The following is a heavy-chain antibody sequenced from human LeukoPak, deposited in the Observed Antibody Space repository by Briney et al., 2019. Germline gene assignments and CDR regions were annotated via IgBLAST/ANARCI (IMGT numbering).Heavy chain of an antibody. D-gene: IGHD2-15*01. J-gene: IGHJ4*02. Sequence: PSETLSLTCAVYGESLNVYYWSWIRQPPGKGMEWIGEINHSGNTNYNPSLKSRVTISVDTSKNQFSLKLRSVTAADTAVYYCARVTGYVIEDNFDYWGQGTLVTVSS. CDR3: ARVTGYVIEDNFDY. CDR2: INHSGNT. CDR1: GESLNVYY. V-gene: IGHV4-34*01.